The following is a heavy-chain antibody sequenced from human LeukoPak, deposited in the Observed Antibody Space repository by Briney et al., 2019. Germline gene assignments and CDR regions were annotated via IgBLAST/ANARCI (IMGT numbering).Heavy chain of an antibody. CDR3: ARNNGMDV. V-gene: IGHV3-7*03. CDR2: VNRDGSET. Sequence: SGGSLRLSCAASGFTFSSYAMTWVRLAPGRGPEWVANVNRDGSETYYLDSVKGRFTISKDNAKNSLYLQMNSLRAEDTALYHCARNNGMDVWGQGTTVIVSS. J-gene: IGHJ6*02. CDR1: GFTFSSYA.